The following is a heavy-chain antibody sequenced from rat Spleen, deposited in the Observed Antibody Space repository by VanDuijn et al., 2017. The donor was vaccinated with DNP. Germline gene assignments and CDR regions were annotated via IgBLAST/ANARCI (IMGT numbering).Heavy chain of an antibody. CDR2: INTDGGNT. D-gene: IGHD1-12*03. J-gene: IGHJ2*01. Sequence: EVQLVESGGGLVQPGRSLKLSCVASGFTFNNYWMTWIRQAPGKGLEWVSSINTDGGNTYYRDSVKGRFSNSRDNAKNTQYLQMDSLRSEDTATYYCARGYDGYDYWGQGVMVTVSS. CDR1: GFTFNNYW. V-gene: IGHV5-31*01. CDR3: ARGYDGYDY.